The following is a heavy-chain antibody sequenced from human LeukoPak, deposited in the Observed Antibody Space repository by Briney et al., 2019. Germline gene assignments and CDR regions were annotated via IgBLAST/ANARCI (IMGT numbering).Heavy chain of an antibody. CDR2: IYYSGST. D-gene: IGHD3-16*01. J-gene: IGHJ6*03. V-gene: IGHV4-59*01. CDR3: ARETSQKGAHYMDV. CDR1: GGSISSYY. Sequence: PSETLSLTCTVAGGSISSYYWSWIRQPPGKGLEWIGYIYYSGSTNYNPSLKSRVTISVDTSKNQFSLKLSSVTAADTAVYYCARETSQKGAHYMDVWGKGTTVTISS.